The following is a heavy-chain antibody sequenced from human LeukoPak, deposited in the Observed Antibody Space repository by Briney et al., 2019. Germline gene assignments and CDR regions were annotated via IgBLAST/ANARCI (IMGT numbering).Heavy chain of an antibody. V-gene: IGHV3-49*02. CDR2: ASGFTF. J-gene: IGHJ4*02. D-gene: IGHD6-13*01. Sequence: ASGFTFEYAASVQGRFTISRDDSKSIAYLQMNSLKTEDTAVYYCTRAPLAPAGVFFDYWGQGTLVTVSS. CDR3: TRAPLAPAGVFFDY.